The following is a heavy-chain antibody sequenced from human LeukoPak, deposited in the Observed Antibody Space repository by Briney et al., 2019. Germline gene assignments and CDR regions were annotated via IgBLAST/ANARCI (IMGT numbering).Heavy chain of an antibody. CDR2: IYPGDSDT. D-gene: IGHD3-10*01. CDR1: GYSFTSYW. V-gene: IGHV5-51*01. Sequence: GESLKISCKGSGYSFTSYWIGWVRQMPGKGLEWMGIIYPGDSDTRYSPSFQGQVAISADKSISTAYLQWSSLKASDTAMYYCARSNYYYGSGADQVDYWGQGTLVTVSS. CDR3: ARSNYYYGSGADQVDY. J-gene: IGHJ4*02.